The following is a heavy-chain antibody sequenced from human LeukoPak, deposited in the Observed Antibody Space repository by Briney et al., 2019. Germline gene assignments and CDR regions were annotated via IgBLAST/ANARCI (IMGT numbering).Heavy chain of an antibody. V-gene: IGHV3-23*01. D-gene: IGHD3-9*01. CDR3: ARETYYDILTGGVSAFDY. J-gene: IGHJ4*02. CDR1: GFTFSSYA. CDR2: IGGSGGNI. Sequence: PGGSLRLSCAASGFTFSSYAMSWVRQAPGKGLEWVSVIGGSGGNIHYADSVKGRFTISRDNSKNTLYLQMDSLRAEDAAVYYCARETYYDILTGGVSAFDYWGQGTLVTVSS.